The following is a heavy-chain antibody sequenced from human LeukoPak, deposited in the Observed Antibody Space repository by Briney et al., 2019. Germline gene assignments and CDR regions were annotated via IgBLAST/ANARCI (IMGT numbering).Heavy chain of an antibody. V-gene: IGHV4-59*08. J-gene: IGHJ4*02. D-gene: IGHD6-13*01. Sequence: SETLSLTCTVSGGSISYYYWSWIRQPPGKGLEWIAYIYYSGSTDYNPSLKSRVTISVDTSKNQFSLKLSSVTAADTAVYYCARHFSGAAAPLPFDYWGQGTLVTVSS. CDR3: ARHFSGAAAPLPFDY. CDR1: GGSISYYY. CDR2: IYYSGST.